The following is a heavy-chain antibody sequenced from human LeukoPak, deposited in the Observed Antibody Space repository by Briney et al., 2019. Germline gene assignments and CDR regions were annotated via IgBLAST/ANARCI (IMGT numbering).Heavy chain of an antibody. CDR1: GFSLSTSGMC. CDR3: ARMGSSSWYSSYYYYMDV. CDR2: IDWDDDK. Sequence: SGPALVKPTQTLTLTCTFSGFSLSTSGMCVSWIRQPPGKALEWLARIDWDDDKYYSTPLKTRLTISKGTSKNQVVLTMTNMDPVDTATYYCARMGSSSWYSSYYYYMDVWGKGTTVTVSS. D-gene: IGHD6-13*01. J-gene: IGHJ6*03. V-gene: IGHV2-70*11.